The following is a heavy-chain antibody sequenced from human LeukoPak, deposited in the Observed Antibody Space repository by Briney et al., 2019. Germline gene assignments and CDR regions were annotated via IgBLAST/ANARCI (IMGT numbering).Heavy chain of an antibody. CDR2: IKQDGSEK. CDR3: ARDRSGDGYDLGNYYYYGMDV. J-gene: IGHJ6*02. D-gene: IGHD5-12*01. V-gene: IGHV3-7*01. CDR1: GFTFSSYW. Sequence: GGSLRLSCAASGFTFSSYWLSWVRQAPGKGLEWVANIKQDGSEKYYVDSVKGRFTISRDNAKNSLYLQMNSLRAEDTAVYYCARDRSGDGYDLGNYYYYGMDVWGQGTTVTVSS.